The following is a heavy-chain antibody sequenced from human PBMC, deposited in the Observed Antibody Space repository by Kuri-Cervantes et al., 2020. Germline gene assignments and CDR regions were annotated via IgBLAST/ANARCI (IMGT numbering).Heavy chain of an antibody. V-gene: IGHV3-9*01. J-gene: IGHJ6*02. Sequence: RFSCAASGFTFDDYAMHWVRQAPGKGLEWASGISWNSGSIGYADSVKGRFTISRDNSKNTLYLQMNSLRAEDTAVYYCARERPYYYYGMDIWGQGTTVTVSS. CDR2: ISWNSGSI. CDR1: GFTFDDYA. CDR3: ARERPYYYYGMDI.